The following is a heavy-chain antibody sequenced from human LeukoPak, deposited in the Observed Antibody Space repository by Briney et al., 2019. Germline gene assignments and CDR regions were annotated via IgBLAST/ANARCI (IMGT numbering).Heavy chain of an antibody. CDR3: ARAYNWNDGIDY. D-gene: IGHD1-20*01. V-gene: IGHV1-69*13. J-gene: IGHJ4*02. CDR1: GGTFRSNA. Sequence: ASVKVSCKASGGTFRSNAISWVRQAPGQGLEWMGGITPIFGTANYAQKFQGRVTITAVESMSTAYMELSSLRSEDTAVYYCARAYNWNDGIDYWGQGTLVTVSS. CDR2: ITPIFGTA.